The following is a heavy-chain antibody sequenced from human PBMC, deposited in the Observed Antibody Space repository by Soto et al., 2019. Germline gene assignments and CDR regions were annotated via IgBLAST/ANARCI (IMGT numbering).Heavy chain of an antibody. Sequence: QLQLQQWGAGPLRPLETLSLTCGVSGGSFSGYYWAWIRQPPGKGLEWIGEINDRGSINYNPSLKSRVSISVDTSKNHYSLNLRSVTAADTAVYYCARESHDILTGPPWVWYFDLWGRGTLVTVSS. CDR3: ARESHDILTGPPWVWYFDL. J-gene: IGHJ2*01. D-gene: IGHD3-9*01. CDR1: GGSFSGYY. V-gene: IGHV4-34*01. CDR2: INDRGSI.